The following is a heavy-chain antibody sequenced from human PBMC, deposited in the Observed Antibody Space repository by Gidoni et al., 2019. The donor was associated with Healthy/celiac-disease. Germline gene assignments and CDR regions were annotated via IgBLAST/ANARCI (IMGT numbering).Heavy chain of an antibody. Sequence: QVQLVQSGAEVKKPGASVKVSCKASGYTFTSYDINWVRQATGQGLEWMGWMNPNSGNTGYAQKFQGRVTMTRNTSISTAYMELSSLRSEDTAVYYCARGTAGGYYDSSGYYVDYYYGMDVWGQGTTVTVSS. J-gene: IGHJ6*02. V-gene: IGHV1-8*01. CDR2: MNPNSGNT. D-gene: IGHD3-22*01. CDR3: ARGTAGGYYDSSGYYVDYYYGMDV. CDR1: GYTFTSYD.